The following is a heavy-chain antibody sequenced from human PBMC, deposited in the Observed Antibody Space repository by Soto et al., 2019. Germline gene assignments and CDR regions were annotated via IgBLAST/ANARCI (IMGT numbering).Heavy chain of an antibody. D-gene: IGHD2-8*02. CDR2: IKQHGSEK. CDR1: GFTFSTYW. CDR3: ARDWSSMDV. V-gene: IGHV3-7*01. J-gene: IGHJ6*02. Sequence: GVSLRLSCAASGFTFSTYWMTWVRQAPGKGLEWVANIKQHGSEKYYVDSVKGRFTISRDNAKNSLYLQMNSLRVADTAVYYCARDWSSMDVWGQGTTVTVSS.